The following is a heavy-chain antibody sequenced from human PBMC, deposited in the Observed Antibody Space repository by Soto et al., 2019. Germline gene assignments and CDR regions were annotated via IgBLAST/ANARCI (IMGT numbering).Heavy chain of an antibody. D-gene: IGHD6-13*01. J-gene: IGHJ6*02. Sequence: SETLSLTCTVPGGAINSTVYYWGWIRQPPGKGLEWIGSSNYGGPTYYSPSLQSRVTISLDTAKNHFSLNLRSVTAADTAVYYCARHGAYSTSVYYYYGMDVWGQGTTVTVSS. CDR2: SNYGGPT. CDR3: ARHGAYSTSVYYYYGMDV. CDR1: GGAINSTVYY. V-gene: IGHV4-39*01.